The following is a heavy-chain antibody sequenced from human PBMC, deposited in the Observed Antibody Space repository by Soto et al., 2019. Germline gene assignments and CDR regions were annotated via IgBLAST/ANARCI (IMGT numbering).Heavy chain of an antibody. V-gene: IGHV1-18*01. CDR2: ISTAHSDI. CDR3: ARDLAYIREF. CDR1: GYTFTAYG. J-gene: IGHJ4*02. D-gene: IGHD4-17*01. Sequence: QVQLVQSGAEVKKPGASVKVSCKASGYTFTAYGISWVRQAPGQGLEWMGWISTAHSDIGYAQKFQGRVTMTTDTSTSTAYMELRSLSSDDTAVYYGARDLAYIREFWGQGTLVTVSS.